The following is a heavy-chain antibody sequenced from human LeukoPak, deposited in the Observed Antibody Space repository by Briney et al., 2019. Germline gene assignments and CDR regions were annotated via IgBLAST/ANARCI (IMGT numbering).Heavy chain of an antibody. CDR2: AFYTGTT. Sequence: PSETLSLTCNVSGDSISSSSYYWDWIRQPPGKGPEWIGSAFYTGTTYYNPSLKSRVTISVDTSKNQFSLNLTSVTAADTAVYYCARAMSIAARLQTIFDYWGQGTLVTVSS. CDR3: ARAMSIAARLQTIFDY. V-gene: IGHV4-39*07. CDR1: GDSISSSSYY. J-gene: IGHJ4*02. D-gene: IGHD6-6*01.